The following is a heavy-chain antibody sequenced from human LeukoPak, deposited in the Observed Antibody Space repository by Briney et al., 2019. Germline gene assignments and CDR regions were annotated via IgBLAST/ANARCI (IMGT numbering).Heavy chain of an antibody. CDR2: TYYRSKWYN. J-gene: IGHJ2*01. D-gene: IGHD5-12*01. CDR3: ARMVGSGYDYSDFYWYFDL. V-gene: IGHV6-1*01. Sequence: SQTLSLTRAISGDSVSSNSAAWNWIRQSPSRGLEWLGRTYYRSKWYNDYAVSVKSRITINSDTSKNQFSLQLNSVTPEDTAVYYCARMVGSGYDYSDFYWYFDLWGRGTLVTVSS. CDR1: GDSVSSNSAA.